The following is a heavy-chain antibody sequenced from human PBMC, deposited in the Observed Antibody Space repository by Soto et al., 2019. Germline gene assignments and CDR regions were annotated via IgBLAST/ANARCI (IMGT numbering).Heavy chain of an antibody. V-gene: IGHV1-18*01. Sequence: ASVKVSCKASGYTFTSYGISWVRQAPGQGLEWMGWISAYNGNTNYAQKLQGRVTMTTDTSTSTAYMELRSLRSDDTAVYYCARDRRIAAAGTSVFDIGGQGKMVTVSS. CDR1: GYTFTSYG. CDR3: ARDRRIAAAGTSVFDI. D-gene: IGHD6-13*01. J-gene: IGHJ3*02. CDR2: ISAYNGNT.